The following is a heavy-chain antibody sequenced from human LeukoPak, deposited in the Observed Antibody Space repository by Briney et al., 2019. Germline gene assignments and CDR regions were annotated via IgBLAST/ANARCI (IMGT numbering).Heavy chain of an antibody. CDR2: IKQDGSER. Sequence: PGGSLRLSCAASGFTFSTYWMSWVRQAPGKGLEWVANIKQDGSERRYADSVKGRFTISRDNAKNSLYLEMNSLRAEDAAVYYCASAPASNLFRCMDVWGKGTTVTVFS. V-gene: IGHV3-7*01. D-gene: IGHD4-11*01. CDR1: GFTFSTYW. J-gene: IGHJ6*03. CDR3: ASAPASNLFRCMDV.